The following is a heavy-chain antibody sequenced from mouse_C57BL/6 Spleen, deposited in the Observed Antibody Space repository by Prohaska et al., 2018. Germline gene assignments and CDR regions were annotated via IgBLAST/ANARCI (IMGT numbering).Heavy chain of an antibody. Sequence: QVTLKVSGPGILQPSQTLSLACTFSGISLSTSAMGLSWLRKPSGKALEWLASILNNDNYYNPTLKGRLTISKETSNYQVFLKLTSVDTADSATYYGAWRGRRNYYGSSSWGQGTTLTVSS. J-gene: IGHJ2*01. CDR2: LNNDNY. CDR3: WRGRRNYYGSSS. CDR1: ISLSTSAMGL. V-gene: IGHV8-2*01. D-gene: IGHD1-1*01.